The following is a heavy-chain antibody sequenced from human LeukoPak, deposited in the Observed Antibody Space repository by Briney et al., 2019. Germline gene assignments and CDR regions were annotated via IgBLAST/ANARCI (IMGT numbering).Heavy chain of an antibody. Sequence: PGGSLRLSCAASGFTFSSYSMNWVRQAPGKGLEWVSYISSSSSTIYYADSVKGRFTISRDNAKNSLYLQMNSLRAEDTAVYYCATHHYDSSGYYSPDYWGQGTLVTVSS. CDR1: GFTFSSYS. V-gene: IGHV3-48*01. CDR3: ATHHYDSSGYYSPDY. CDR2: ISSSSSTI. D-gene: IGHD3-22*01. J-gene: IGHJ4*02.